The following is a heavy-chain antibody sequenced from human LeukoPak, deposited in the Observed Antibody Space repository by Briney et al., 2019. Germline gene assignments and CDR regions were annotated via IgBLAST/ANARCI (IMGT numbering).Heavy chain of an antibody. V-gene: IGHV3-7*01. D-gene: IGHD6-19*01. CDR3: ARGPSSGWYYYYYYMDV. J-gene: IGHJ6*03. CDR1: GFTFSSYW. Sequence: GGSLRLSCAASGFTFSSYWMSWVRQAPGKGLEWVANIKQDGSEKYYVDSVKGRFTISRDNAKNSLYLQMSSLRAEDTAVYYCARGPSSGWYYYYYYMDVWGKGTTVTVSS. CDR2: IKQDGSEK.